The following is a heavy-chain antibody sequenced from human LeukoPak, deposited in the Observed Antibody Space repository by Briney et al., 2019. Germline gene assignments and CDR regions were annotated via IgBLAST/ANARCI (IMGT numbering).Heavy chain of an antibody. CDR3: ARDPQPSGWESESDY. CDR1: GFTFSSYS. Sequence: PGGSLRLSCAASGFTFSSYSMNWVRQAPGKGLQWVSSISSSSSYIYYADSVKGRFTISRDNAKNSLYLQMNSLRAEDTAVYYCARDPQPSGWESESDYWGQRTLVTVSS. D-gene: IGHD6-19*01. V-gene: IGHV3-21*01. CDR2: ISSSSSYI. J-gene: IGHJ4*02.